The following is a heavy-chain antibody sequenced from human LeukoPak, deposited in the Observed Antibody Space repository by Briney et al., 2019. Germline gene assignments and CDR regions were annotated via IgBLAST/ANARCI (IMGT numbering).Heavy chain of an antibody. V-gene: IGHV4-59*01. Sequence: PSETLSLTCTVSGGSISSYYWSWIRQPPGKGLEWIGYIYYSGSTNYNPSLKSRVTISVDTSKIQFSLKLSSVTAADTAVYYCARALNPYYYYMDVWGKGTTVTVSS. CDR2: IYYSGST. D-gene: IGHD1-14*01. CDR1: GGSISSYY. CDR3: ARALNPYYYYMDV. J-gene: IGHJ6*03.